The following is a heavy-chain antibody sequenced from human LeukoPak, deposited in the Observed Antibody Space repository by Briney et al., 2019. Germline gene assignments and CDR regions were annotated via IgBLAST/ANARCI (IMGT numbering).Heavy chain of an antibody. CDR1: GFTFSNYA. V-gene: IGHV3-30-3*01. Sequence: GGSLRLSCAASGFTFSNYAMHWVRQAPGKGLEWVAVISYDGSNEYYADSVKGRFTISRDNSKNTLYLQMNSLRAEDTAVYYCARATDYYGMDVWGQGTTVTVSS. CDR2: ISYDGSNE. J-gene: IGHJ6*02. CDR3: ARATDYYGMDV.